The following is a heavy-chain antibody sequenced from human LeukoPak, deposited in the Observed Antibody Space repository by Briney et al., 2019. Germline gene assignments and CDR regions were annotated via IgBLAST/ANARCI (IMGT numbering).Heavy chain of an antibody. J-gene: IGHJ6*02. Sequence: GGSLRLSCAASGFTFSNYAMRWVRQAPGKGLEWVALISYDGSNKYYADSVKGRFTISRDNSKNTVYLQMNSLRAEDTAVYYCARVSRPSYYYCGMDVWSQGTTVTVSS. CDR2: ISYDGSNK. CDR3: ARVSRPSYYYCGMDV. V-gene: IGHV3-30-3*01. CDR1: GFTFSNYA.